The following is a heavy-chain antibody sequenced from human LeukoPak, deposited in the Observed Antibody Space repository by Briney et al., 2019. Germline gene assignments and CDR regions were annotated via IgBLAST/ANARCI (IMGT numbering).Heavy chain of an antibody. Sequence: GGSLRLSCAASGFTFSSYSMNWVRQAPGKGLEWVSSISSSSSYIYYADSVKGRFTISRDNAKNSLYLQMNSLRAEDTAVYYCARSPSLYGSGSYYHQPFDYWGQGTLVTVSS. CDR2: ISSSSSYI. D-gene: IGHD3-10*01. CDR3: ARSPSLYGSGSYYHQPFDY. J-gene: IGHJ4*02. V-gene: IGHV3-21*01. CDR1: GFTFSSYS.